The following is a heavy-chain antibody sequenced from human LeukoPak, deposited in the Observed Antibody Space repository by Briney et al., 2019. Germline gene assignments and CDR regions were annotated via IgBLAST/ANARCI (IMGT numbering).Heavy chain of an antibody. CDR2: ISGSGGST. J-gene: IGHJ4*02. D-gene: IGHD3-10*01. CDR3: ASMVRGVITEFDY. V-gene: IGHV3-23*01. Sequence: PGGSLRPSCAASGFTFSSYAMSWVRQAPGKGLEWVSAISGSGGSTYYADSVKGRFTISRDNSKNTLYLQMNSLRAEDTAVYYCASMVRGVITEFDYWGQGTLVTVSS. CDR1: GFTFSSYA.